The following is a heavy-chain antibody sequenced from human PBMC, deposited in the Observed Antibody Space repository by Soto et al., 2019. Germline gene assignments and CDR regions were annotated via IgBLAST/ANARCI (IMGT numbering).Heavy chain of an antibody. Sequence: PGGSLRLSCAASGFTFSNAWMNWVRQAPGKGLEWVGRIKSKTDGGTTDYAAPVKGRFTISRDDSKNTLYLQMNSLKTEDTAVYYCTTGRQKYCSSTSCYFPDYSNYGLDYWGQGTLVTVSS. D-gene: IGHD2-2*01. V-gene: IGHV3-15*07. CDR2: IKSKTDGGTT. CDR3: TTGRQKYCSSTSCYFPDYSNYGLDY. J-gene: IGHJ4*02. CDR1: GFTFSNAW.